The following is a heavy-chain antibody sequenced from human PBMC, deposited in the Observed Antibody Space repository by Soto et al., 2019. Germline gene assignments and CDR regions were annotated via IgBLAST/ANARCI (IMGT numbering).Heavy chain of an antibody. V-gene: IGHV2-5*02. Sequence: QITLNESGPTVVRPTETLTLTCRFSGFSLTTSGVGVGGIRQSPGKAPEWLALIYWDDDKRYSASLKSRLTITKDTSKNQVVLTVSDLDPTDTATYYCAHRVLRTVFGLVTTTAISFDLWGQGPPVAVSS. D-gene: IGHD3-3*01. CDR3: AHRVLRTVFGLVTTTAISFDL. CDR1: GFSLTTSGVG. J-gene: IGHJ4*02. CDR2: IYWDDDK.